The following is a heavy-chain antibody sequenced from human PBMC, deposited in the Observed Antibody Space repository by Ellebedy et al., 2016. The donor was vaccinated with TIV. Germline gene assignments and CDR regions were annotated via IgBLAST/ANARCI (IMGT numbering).Heavy chain of an antibody. D-gene: IGHD3-10*01. V-gene: IGHV1-46*01. CDR3: ARDSGGSGTSGAEYFHH. CDR2: INPSGGST. CDR1: GYTFTSYY. Sequence: ASVKVSXXASGYTFTSYYMHWVRQAPGQGLEWMGIINPSGGSTSYAQKFQGRVTMTRDTSTSTVYMELSSLRSEDTAVYYCARDSGGSGTSGAEYFHHWGQGTLVTVSS. J-gene: IGHJ1*01.